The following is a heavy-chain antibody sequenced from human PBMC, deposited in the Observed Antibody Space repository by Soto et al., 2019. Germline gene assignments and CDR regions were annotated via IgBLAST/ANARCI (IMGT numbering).Heavy chain of an antibody. CDR3: ARTIFGVVITTPLYYYGMDV. CDR2: IYYSGST. V-gene: IGHV4-39*01. CDR1: GGSISSSSYY. J-gene: IGHJ6*02. D-gene: IGHD3-3*01. Sequence: SETLSLTCTVSGGSISSSSYYWGWIRQPPGKGLEWIGSIYYSGSTYYNPSLKSRVTISVDTSKNQFSLKLSSVTAADTAVYYSARTIFGVVITTPLYYYGMDVWGQGTTVTVSS.